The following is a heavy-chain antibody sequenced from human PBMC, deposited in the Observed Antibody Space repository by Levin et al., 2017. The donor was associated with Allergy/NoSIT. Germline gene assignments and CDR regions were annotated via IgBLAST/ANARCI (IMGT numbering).Heavy chain of an antibody. V-gene: IGHV1-69*06. Sequence: ASVKVSCKASGGTFSSYAISWVRQAPGQGLEWMGGIIPIFGTANYAQKFQGRVTITADKSTSTAYMELSSLRSEDTAVYYCARDGEHSSSWPYFDYWGQGTPVTVSS. CDR2: IIPIFGTA. CDR1: GGTFSSYA. J-gene: IGHJ4*02. CDR3: ARDGEHSSSWPYFDY. D-gene: IGHD6-13*01.